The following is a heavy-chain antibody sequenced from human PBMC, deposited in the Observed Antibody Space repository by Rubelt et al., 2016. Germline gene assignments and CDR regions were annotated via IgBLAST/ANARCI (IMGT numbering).Heavy chain of an antibody. Sequence: YYADSVKGRFTISRDNAKNSLYLQMNSLRAEDTAVYYCARLFYCSSTSCEDYWGQGTLVTVSS. CDR3: ARLFYCSSTSCEDY. D-gene: IGHD2-2*01. J-gene: IGHJ4*02. V-gene: IGHV3-21*01.